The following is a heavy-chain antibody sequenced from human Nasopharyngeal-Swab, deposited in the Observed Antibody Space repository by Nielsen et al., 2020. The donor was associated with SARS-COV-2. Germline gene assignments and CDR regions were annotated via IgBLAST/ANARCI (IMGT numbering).Heavy chain of an antibody. V-gene: IGHV2-5*02. CDR3: VHSSGWRLDY. D-gene: IGHD6-19*01. Sequence: GPTLVKPPQTLTLTCTFSGFSLSTSKAGGNWIRKPPGKALEWLALLYWDDENRYSPSLKSRVTITKDTSKNQVVLTMTNMDTVDTATYYCVHSSGWRLDYWGQGTLVTVSS. CDR2: LYWDDEN. CDR1: GFSLSTSKAG. J-gene: IGHJ4*02.